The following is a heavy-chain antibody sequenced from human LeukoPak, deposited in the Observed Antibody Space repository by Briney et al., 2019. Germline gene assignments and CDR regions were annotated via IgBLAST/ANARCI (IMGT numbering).Heavy chain of an antibody. CDR1: GYSYTRFG. J-gene: IGHJ4*02. CDR2: ISAYNDDT. V-gene: IGHV1-18*01. Sequence: ASVKVSCKASGYSYTRFGVGWVRQAPGQGLEWMGWISAYNDDTKHAQKFQGRVTVTSDPATNTAYMELRSLRSDDTAVYFCARRTNYDILTGYSARGYYFDYWGQGTLVTVSA. CDR3: ARRTNYDILTGYSARGYYFDY. D-gene: IGHD3-9*01.